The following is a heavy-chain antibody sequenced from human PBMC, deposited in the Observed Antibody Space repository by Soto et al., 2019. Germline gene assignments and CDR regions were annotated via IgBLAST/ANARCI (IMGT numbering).Heavy chain of an antibody. V-gene: IGHV5-51*01. CDR3: ARTETRGSKSYYFYGMDV. CDR1: GYSFTSYW. J-gene: IGHJ6*02. D-gene: IGHD2-2*01. CDR2: IYPGDSDT. Sequence: EVQLVQSGAEVKKPGESLKISCKGSGYSFTSYWIGWVRQMPGKGLEWMGIIYPGDSDTRYSPSFQGQVTISADRSISTAYLQWSSLKASDTAMYYCARTETRGSKSYYFYGMDVWGQGTTVTVSS.